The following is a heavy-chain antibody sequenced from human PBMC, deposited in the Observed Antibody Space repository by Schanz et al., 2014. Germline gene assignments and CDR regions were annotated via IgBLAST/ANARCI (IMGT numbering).Heavy chain of an antibody. CDR2: TNPNGGA. J-gene: IGHJ2*01. CDR3: ARDVGRPGHFWYFDL. D-gene: IGHD1-1*01. V-gene: IGHV1-2*02. Sequence: QLVQSGAEVKEPGASVQVSCKASGYVFTAYYMHWVRQAPGQGLEWMGVTNPNGGAEFAQKFQGRISMTRDTSTTTFYMELSSLTSDDTAVYFCARDVGRPGHFWYFDLWGRGTLVTVSS. CDR1: GYVFTAYY.